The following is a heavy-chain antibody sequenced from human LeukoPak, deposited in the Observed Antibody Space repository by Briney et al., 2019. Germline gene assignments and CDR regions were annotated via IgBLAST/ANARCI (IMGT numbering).Heavy chain of an antibody. V-gene: IGHV3-33*06. CDR3: AKDRDGYDSSEIDY. J-gene: IGHJ4*02. Sequence: GRSLRLSCAASGFTFSSYGMHWVRQVPGKGLEWVAVIWYDGSNKYYADSVKGRFTISRDNSKNTLYLQMNSLRAEDTAVYYCAKDRDGYDSSEIDYWGQGTLVTVSS. CDR1: GFTFSSYG. CDR2: IWYDGSNK. D-gene: IGHD3-22*01.